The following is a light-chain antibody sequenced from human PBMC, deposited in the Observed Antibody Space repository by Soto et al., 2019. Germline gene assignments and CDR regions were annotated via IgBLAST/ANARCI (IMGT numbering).Light chain of an antibody. J-gene: IGLJ3*02. CDR3: SAWDYSLTGRL. CDR1: RSNVGVNS. CDR2: END. V-gene: IGLV1-47*01. Sequence: QSVLTQPPSASGTPGQRVTISCSGTRSNVGVNSVSWYQQVPGTAPKLLVYENDQRPSGVPARFSASKSGTSASLAISGLRSEDEADYYCSAWDYSLTGRLFGGGTKLTVL.